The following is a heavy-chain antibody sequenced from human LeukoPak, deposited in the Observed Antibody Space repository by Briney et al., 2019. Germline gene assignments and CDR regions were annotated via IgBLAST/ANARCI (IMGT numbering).Heavy chain of an antibody. CDR3: AGGAGWSIDY. Sequence: GGSLRLSCAASGLTFNDYWMNWVRQAPGKGLEWVAILKQDGSEILYVDSVKGRFTISRDNAKNSLYLQMNSLRAEDTAVYYCAGGAGWSIDYWGQGPLVTVSS. CDR1: GLTFNDYW. D-gene: IGHD2-15*01. V-gene: IGHV3-7*01. J-gene: IGHJ4*02. CDR2: LKQDGSEI.